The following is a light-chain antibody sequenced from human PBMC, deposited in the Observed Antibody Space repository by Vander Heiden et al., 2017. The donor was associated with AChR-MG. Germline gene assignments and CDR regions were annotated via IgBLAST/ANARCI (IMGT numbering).Light chain of an antibody. CDR2: GAS. V-gene: IGKV3-15*01. CDR3: QQYKNWPPDT. J-gene: IGKJ5*01. CDR1: QSVSSN. Sequence: EIVMTQSPATLSVSPGERATLSCRASQSVSSNLAWYQQKPGQAPRLLIYGASTRATGIPARFSGSGYGTEFTLTISSRQSEEFAVYYCQQYKNWPPDTFGQGTRLEIK.